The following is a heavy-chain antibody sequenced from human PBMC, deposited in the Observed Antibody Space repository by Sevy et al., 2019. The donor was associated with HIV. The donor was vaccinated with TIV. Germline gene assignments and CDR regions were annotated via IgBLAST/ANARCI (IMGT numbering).Heavy chain of an antibody. CDR2: ISSSGSNI. Sequence: GGSLRLSCAASGFTFSDYYMSWIRQAPGKGLEWVSYISSSGSNIYYADSVKGRFTVSRDNAKNSMYLQMNSLRAEVTALYYCARDLHRGLSGSTSGYWGQGTLVTVSS. J-gene: IGHJ4*02. CDR3: ARDLHRGLSGSTSGY. CDR1: GFTFSDYY. V-gene: IGHV3-11*01. D-gene: IGHD3-3*01.